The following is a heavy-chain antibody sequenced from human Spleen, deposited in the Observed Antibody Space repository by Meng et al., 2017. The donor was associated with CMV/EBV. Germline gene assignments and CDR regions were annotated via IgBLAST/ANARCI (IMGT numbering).Heavy chain of an antibody. J-gene: IGHJ5*01. V-gene: IGHV4-34*09. CDR2: ITHSGST. Sequence: YGGSFSGYYWSWIRQPPGKGLEWIGEITHSGSTNYNPSLKSRVALSVDTSKNQFSLRVNSVTAADTAVYYCAREAAIHSSSNNWFDSWGQGTPVTVSS. CDR1: GGSFSGYY. D-gene: IGHD6-6*01. CDR3: AREAAIHSSSNNWFDS.